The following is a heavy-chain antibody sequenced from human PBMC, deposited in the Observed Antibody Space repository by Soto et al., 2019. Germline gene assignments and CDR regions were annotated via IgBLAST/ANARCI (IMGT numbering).Heavy chain of an antibody. V-gene: IGHV4-39*01. D-gene: IGHD5-12*01. J-gene: IGHJ5*02. CDR3: ARLYVEMATISWFDP. CDR1: CGSISSSSYY. CDR2: IYYSGST. Sequence: SETLSLTCTVSCGSISSSSYYWGWIRQPPGKGLEWIGSIYYSGSTYYNPSLKSRVTISVDTSKNQFSLKLSSVTAADTAVYYCARLYVEMATISWFDPWGQGTLVTVSS.